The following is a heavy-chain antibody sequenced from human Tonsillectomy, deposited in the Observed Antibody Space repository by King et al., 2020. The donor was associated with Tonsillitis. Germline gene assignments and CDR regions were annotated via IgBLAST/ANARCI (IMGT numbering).Heavy chain of an antibody. CDR1: GFSFDDNG. J-gene: IGHJ6*03. CDR3: AKLGSELFSVYNYMDV. D-gene: IGHD3-10*01. V-gene: IGHV3-20*01. Sequence: VQLVESGGRVVRPGGSLRLSCAASGFSFDDNGMSWVRQVPGKGLEWVSGINWNGARTGYADSVKGRFTISRDNAKNSLYLQMNSLRPEDTALYHCAKLGSELFSVYNYMDVWGKGTTVTVSS. CDR2: INWNGART.